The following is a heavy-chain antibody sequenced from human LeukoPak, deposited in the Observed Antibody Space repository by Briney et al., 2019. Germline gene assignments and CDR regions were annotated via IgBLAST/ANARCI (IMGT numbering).Heavy chain of an antibody. CDR2: IYYSGST. D-gene: IGHD6-6*01. V-gene: IGHV4-59*01. CDR1: GGSISSYY. Sequence: SETLSLTCTVSGGSISSYYWSWIRQPPGKGLEWIGYIYYSGSTNYNPSLKSRVTISVDTSKNQFSLKLSSVTAADTAVYYCARAPIAARRYFDYWGQGTLVTVSS. J-gene: IGHJ4*02. CDR3: ARAPIAARRYFDY.